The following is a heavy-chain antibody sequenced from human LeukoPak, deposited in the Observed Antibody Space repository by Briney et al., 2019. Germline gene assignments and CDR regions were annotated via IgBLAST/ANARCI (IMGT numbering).Heavy chain of an antibody. D-gene: IGHD4-17*01. CDR1: GFTFSNYA. CDR2: VSSSGNRT. V-gene: IGHV3-23*01. Sequence: AGSLTLSCAASGFTFSNYAMSWVRQAPGRGPEWVSAVSSSGNRTYYEDPAKGRFTISRVNTTNKLYLQMNSLRAADTAIDYCAKDVYYGDYVVYWGQGTLVTVSS. J-gene: IGHJ4*02. CDR3: AKDVYYGDYVVY.